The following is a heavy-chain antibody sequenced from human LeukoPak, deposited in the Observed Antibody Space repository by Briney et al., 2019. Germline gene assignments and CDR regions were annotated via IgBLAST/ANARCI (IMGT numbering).Heavy chain of an antibody. V-gene: IGHV1-2*04. Sequence: ASVKVSCKASGYTFTGYYMHWVRQAPGRGLEWMGWINPNSGGTNYAQKFQGWVTMTRDTSISTAYMELSRLRSDDTAVYYCASAYYDILTGAPYGMDVWGQGTTVTVSS. D-gene: IGHD3-9*01. CDR1: GYTFTGYY. CDR2: INPNSGGT. CDR3: ASAYYDILTGAPYGMDV. J-gene: IGHJ6*02.